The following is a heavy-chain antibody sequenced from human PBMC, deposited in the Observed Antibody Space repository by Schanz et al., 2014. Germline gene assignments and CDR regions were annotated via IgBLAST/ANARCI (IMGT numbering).Heavy chain of an antibody. CDR2: MNPNSGDT. CDR3: ARQPGRITVSGVVSNWFDP. V-gene: IGHV1-8*01. Sequence: QVQLVQSGAEVKKPGASVKVSCRASGYPFTSDDITWVRQAPGQGLEWMGWMNPNSGDTGYPRKFQDRVTMTRNTSISTAYMELNSLTSEDTAVYYCARQPGRITVSGVVSNWFDPWGQGTLVTVSS. CDR1: GYPFTSDD. J-gene: IGHJ5*02. D-gene: IGHD3-3*01.